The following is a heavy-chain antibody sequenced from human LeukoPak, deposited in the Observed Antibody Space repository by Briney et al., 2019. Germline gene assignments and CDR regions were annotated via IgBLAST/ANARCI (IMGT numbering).Heavy chain of an antibody. CDR3: ARGERDDYSKNFDY. CDR1: GYTFTSYD. Sequence: ASVKVSCKASGYTFTSYDINWVRQATGQGLEWMGWMNPNGGNTGYAQKFQGRVTITRNTSISTAYMELSSLRSEDTAVYYCARGERDDYSKNFDYWGQGTLVTVSS. D-gene: IGHD4-11*01. J-gene: IGHJ4*02. CDR2: MNPNGGNT. V-gene: IGHV1-8*03.